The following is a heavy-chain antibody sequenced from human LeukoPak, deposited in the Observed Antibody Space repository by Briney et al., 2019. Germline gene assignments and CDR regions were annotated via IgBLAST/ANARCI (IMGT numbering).Heavy chain of an antibody. D-gene: IGHD2-8*01. J-gene: IGHJ4*02. Sequence: GASVKVSCKVSGYTLTELSTHWVRQAPGKGLEWMGGFDPEDGETIYAQKFQGRVTMTEDTSTDTAYMELSSLRSEDTAVYYCATAADCTNGVCPYYFDYWGQGTLVTVSS. CDR1: GYTLTELS. CDR2: FDPEDGET. V-gene: IGHV1-24*01. CDR3: ATAADCTNGVCPYYFDY.